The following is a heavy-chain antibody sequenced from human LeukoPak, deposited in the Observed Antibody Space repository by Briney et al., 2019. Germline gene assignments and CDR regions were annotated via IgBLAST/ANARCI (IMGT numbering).Heavy chain of an antibody. J-gene: IGHJ5*02. Sequence: PGGSLRPSCAASGFTFTSYWLGWVRQAPGKGLEWIADITISGQTKNYADSVKGRFTISRDNAMSSLYLQMNSLRVEDTGVFYCARGDPHADPWGQGTLVTVSS. V-gene: IGHV3-48*04. CDR1: GFTFTSYW. CDR3: ARGDPHADP. CDR2: ITISGQTK.